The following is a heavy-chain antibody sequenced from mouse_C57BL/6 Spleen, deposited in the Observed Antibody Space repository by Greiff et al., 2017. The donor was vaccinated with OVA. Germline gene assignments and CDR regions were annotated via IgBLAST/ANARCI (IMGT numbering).Heavy chain of an antibody. CDR3: TRPYGNFDY. D-gene: IGHD1-1*01. J-gene: IGHJ2*01. CDR2: IDPETGGT. CDR1: GYTFTDYE. Sequence: VHLVESGAELVRPGASVTLSCTASGYTFTDYEMHWVKQTPVHGLEWIGAIDPETGGTAYNQKFKGKAILTADKSSSTAYMELRSLASEDSAVYYCTRPYGNFDYWGQGTTLTVSS. V-gene: IGHV1-15*01.